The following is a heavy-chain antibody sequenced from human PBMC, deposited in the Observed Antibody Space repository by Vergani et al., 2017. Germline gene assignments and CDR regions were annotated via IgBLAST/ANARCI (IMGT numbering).Heavy chain of an antibody. J-gene: IGHJ4*02. V-gene: IGHV4-61*02. CDR1: GGSISSGSYY. Sequence: QVQLQESGPGLVKPSQTLSLTCTVSGGSISSGSYYWSWIRQPAGKGLEWIGRIYTSGSTNSNPSLKSRVTISVDTSKNQFSLKLSSVTAADTAVYYCARHDMVRGFRFDYWGQGTLVTVSS. CDR2: IYTSGST. D-gene: IGHD3-10*01. CDR3: ARHDMVRGFRFDY.